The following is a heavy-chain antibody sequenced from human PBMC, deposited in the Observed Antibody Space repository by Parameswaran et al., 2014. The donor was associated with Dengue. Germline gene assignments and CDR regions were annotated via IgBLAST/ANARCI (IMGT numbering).Heavy chain of an antibody. CDR2: IYHSGST. V-gene: IGHV4-30-2*01. Sequence: WIRQPPGKGLEWIGYIYHSGSTYYNPSLKSRVTISVDRSKNQFSLKLSSVTAADTAVYYCARTRRVQPSFDYWGQGTLVTVSS. D-gene: IGHD4/OR15-4a*01. J-gene: IGHJ4*02. CDR3: ARTRRVQPSFDY.